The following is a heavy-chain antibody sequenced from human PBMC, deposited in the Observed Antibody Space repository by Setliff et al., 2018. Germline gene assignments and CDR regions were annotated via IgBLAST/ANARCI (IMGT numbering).Heavy chain of an antibody. CDR2: IYSGGST. Sequence: PGGSLRLSCAASGFTVSSNYMSWVRQAPGKGLEWVSVIYSGGSTYYADSVKGRFTISRDNSKNTLYLQMNSLRAEDTAVYYCAREKMATNYYYYYMDVWGKGTTVTVSS. J-gene: IGHJ6*03. V-gene: IGHV3-66*01. CDR1: GFTVSSNY. CDR3: AREKMATNYYYYYMDV. D-gene: IGHD5-12*01.